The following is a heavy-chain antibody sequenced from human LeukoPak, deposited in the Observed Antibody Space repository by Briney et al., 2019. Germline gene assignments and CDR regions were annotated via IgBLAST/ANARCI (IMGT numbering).Heavy chain of an antibody. J-gene: IGHJ6*02. CDR1: GGTFSSYA. V-gene: IGHV1-69*04. Sequence: SVPVSCQASGGTFSSYAIRWLRQAPGQGLEWMGRIIPILGIANYAQKFQGRVTITADKSTSTAYLELSSLRSEDTAVYHCARGGSVDYGEDYYYGMDVWGQGTTVTVSS. D-gene: IGHD4-17*01. CDR2: IIPILGIA. CDR3: ARGGSVDYGEDYYYGMDV.